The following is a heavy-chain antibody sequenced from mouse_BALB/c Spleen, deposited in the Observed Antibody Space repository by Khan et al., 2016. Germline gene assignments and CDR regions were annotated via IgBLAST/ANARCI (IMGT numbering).Heavy chain of an antibody. CDR1: GFTFNNFG. D-gene: IGHD1-1*01. CDR3: ARLYNYDSPYFDY. CDR2: INNNGGNT. Sequence: EVELVESGGGLVQPGGSLKLSCAASGFTFNNFGMSWVRQTPDKRLELVATINNNGGNTYYPDNVKGRFTMSRDNAKNTLYLQMNSLKSEDTAMXYYARLYNYDSPYFDYWGQGTTLTVSS. V-gene: IGHV5-6-3*01. J-gene: IGHJ2*01.